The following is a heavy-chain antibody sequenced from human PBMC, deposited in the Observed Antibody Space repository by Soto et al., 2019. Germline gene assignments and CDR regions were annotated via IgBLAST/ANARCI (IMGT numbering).Heavy chain of an antibody. V-gene: IGHV4-39*01. CDR1: GGSVSSGNYF. CDR2: IYYNGDN. Sequence: QLQLQESGPGLVKPAETLSLKCAVSGGSVSSGNYFWGWIRQPPGKGLEWIGNIYYNGDNYYSPSLKTRVTMSVDTAQNQFSLRLTSVTAADTAVYYCARRIIDNWNQGHDFDFWGQGTLVTVSS. D-gene: IGHD1-20*01. CDR3: ARRIIDNWNQGHDFDF. J-gene: IGHJ3*01.